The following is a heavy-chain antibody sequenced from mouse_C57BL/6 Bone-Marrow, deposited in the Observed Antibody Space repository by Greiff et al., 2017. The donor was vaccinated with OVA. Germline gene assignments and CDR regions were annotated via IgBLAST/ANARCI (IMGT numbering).Heavy chain of an antibody. J-gene: IGHJ1*03. CDR1: GYTFTSYW. CDR3: AREGGGSSYDWYFDV. CDR2: IYPGSGST. V-gene: IGHV1-55*01. D-gene: IGHD1-1*01. Sequence: VQLQQPGAELVKPGASVKMSCKASGYTFTSYWITWVKPRPGQGLEWIGDIYPGSGSTNYNEKFKSKATLTVDTSSSTAYMQLSSLTSEDSAVYYCAREGGGSSYDWYFDVWGTGTTVTVSS.